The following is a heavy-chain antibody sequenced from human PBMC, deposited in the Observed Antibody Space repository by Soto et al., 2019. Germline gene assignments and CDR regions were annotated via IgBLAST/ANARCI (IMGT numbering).Heavy chain of an antibody. Sequence: QITLKESGPTLVKPTQTLTLTWTFSGFSRPTDRECVGWIRQPPGKALEWLAVIYWVDTKTYRPSLKSRLTITKNTSKKQLALTMTDMDPVDTVTYYCAHAYGGRSLYWGQGTLVTVSS. CDR3: AHAYGGRSLY. CDR1: GFSRPTDREC. D-gene: IGHD1-26*01. CDR2: IYWVDTK. J-gene: IGHJ4*02. V-gene: IGHV2-5*02.